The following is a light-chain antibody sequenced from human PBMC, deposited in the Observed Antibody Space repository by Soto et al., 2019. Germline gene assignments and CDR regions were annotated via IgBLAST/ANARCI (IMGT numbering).Light chain of an antibody. CDR2: DVT. CDR1: SSDVGGYNY. J-gene: IGLJ3*02. V-gene: IGLV2-14*01. CDR3: SSYTSASTHWV. Sequence: QSVLTQPASVSGSPGQSITISCTGTSSDVGGYNYVSWYQQYPGKAPKLMIYDVTDRPSGVSNRFSGSKSGNTASLTISGLQPEDEADHYCSSYTSASTHWVFGGGTKVTVL.